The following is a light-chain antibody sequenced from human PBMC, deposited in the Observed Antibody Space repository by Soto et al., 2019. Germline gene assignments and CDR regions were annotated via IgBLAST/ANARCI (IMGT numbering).Light chain of an antibody. CDR1: QTINNY. V-gene: IGKV1-39*01. CDR2: AAS. J-gene: IGKJ4*01. Sequence: DIQMTQSPSSLSASVGDRVTITCRASQTINNYLNWYQQKPGKAPKLLIYAASSLQSGVPSRFSGSGSGTDFTLTISSPQAEDSATYFCQESITAPLTFGGGTKVDI. CDR3: QESITAPLT.